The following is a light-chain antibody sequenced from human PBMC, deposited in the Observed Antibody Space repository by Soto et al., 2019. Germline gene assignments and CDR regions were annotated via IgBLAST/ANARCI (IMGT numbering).Light chain of an antibody. CDR3: CSYAGTFVV. CDR2: DVN. Sequence: QSVLTQPRSVSGSPGQSVTISCTGTTSDVGGYKYVSWYQQHPGKAPKVMIYDVNKRPSEVPDRFSGSKSGSTASLTISGLQAEDEADYYCCSYAGTFVVFGGGTKLTVL. V-gene: IGLV2-11*01. CDR1: TSDVGGYKY. J-gene: IGLJ2*01.